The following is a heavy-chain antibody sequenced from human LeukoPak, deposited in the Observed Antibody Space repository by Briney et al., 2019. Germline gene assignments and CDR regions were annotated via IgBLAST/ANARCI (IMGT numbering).Heavy chain of an antibody. CDR3: AKNGDRGAYCTGGTCYPYFYYYMDV. Sequence: PGGSLRLSCAAFGFTFSSYAMNWVRQAPGKGLEWVSVISGSGGSTYYADSVKGRFTISRDNSKNTLYLQMNSLRAEDTAIYYCAKNGDRGAYCTGGTCYPYFYYYMDVWGKGTTVTI. J-gene: IGHJ6*03. D-gene: IGHD2-15*01. CDR2: ISGSGGST. V-gene: IGHV3-23*01. CDR1: GFTFSSYA.